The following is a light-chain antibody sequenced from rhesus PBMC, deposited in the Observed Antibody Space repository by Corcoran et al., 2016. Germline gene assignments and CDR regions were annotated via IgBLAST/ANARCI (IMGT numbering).Light chain of an antibody. CDR3: SSYAGSNTYI. J-gene: IGLJ1*01. CDR2: DVS. V-gene: IGLV2-23*01. Sequence: QAALTQPPSVSGSPGQSVTISCTGTSSDIGGYHYVSWYQQHPGKAPKLMIYDVSKRPSGVSDHFSGSKSGNTASLTISGLQAEDEADYYCSSYAGSNTYIFGAGTRLTVL. CDR1: SSDIGGYHY.